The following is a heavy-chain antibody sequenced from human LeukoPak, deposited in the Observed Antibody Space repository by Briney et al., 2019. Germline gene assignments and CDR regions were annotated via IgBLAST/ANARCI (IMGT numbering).Heavy chain of an antibody. CDR3: AQGGWLDN. Sequence: ETLSLTCAVYGGSFSGYYWSWVRQAPGKGLEWVAKINEDGSVEYYVDSVKGRVTISRDNAKTSVSLQLNSLRVEDTAVYYCAQGGWLDNWGQGTLVIVSS. CDR2: INEDGSVE. CDR1: GGSFSGYY. D-gene: IGHD1-26*01. V-gene: IGHV3-7*01. J-gene: IGHJ4*02.